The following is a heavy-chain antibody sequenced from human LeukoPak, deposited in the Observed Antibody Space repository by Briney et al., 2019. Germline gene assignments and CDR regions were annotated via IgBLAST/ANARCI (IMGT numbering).Heavy chain of an antibody. CDR3: TTDRYYANSELQFQH. CDR2: FKTKYNQV. J-gene: IGHJ1*01. CDR1: GFTFSDYA. Sequence: PGGSLRLSCVASGFTFSDYAMNWVRQAPGKGLEWVSTFKTKYNQVYYAESVRGRFTISTDNSKNTLYLQMDSLKIEDTAVYYCTTDRYYANSELQFQHWGQGTLVTVSS. D-gene: IGHD3-22*01. V-gene: IGHV3-23*05.